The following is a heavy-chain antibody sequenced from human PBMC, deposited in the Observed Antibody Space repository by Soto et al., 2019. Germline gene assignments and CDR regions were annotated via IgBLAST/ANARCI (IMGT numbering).Heavy chain of an antibody. J-gene: IGHJ5*02. V-gene: IGHV4-4*07. CDR2: IHSSGST. Sequence: SETLSLTCTVSGASMNSYHWSWIRQPAGKGLEWIGHIHSSGSTNYNPSLKSRVTMSVDTSKNKFSRRLMSLTAADTAVYYCARDQGVAAAGITWFDPWGQGSLVTVSS. CDR3: ARDQGVAAAGITWFDP. D-gene: IGHD6-13*01. CDR1: GASMNSYH.